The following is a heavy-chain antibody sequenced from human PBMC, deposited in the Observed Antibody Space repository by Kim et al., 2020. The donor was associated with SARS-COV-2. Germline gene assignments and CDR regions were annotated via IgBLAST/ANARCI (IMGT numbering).Heavy chain of an antibody. J-gene: IGHJ4*02. CDR3: MKNSGIFSF. CDR1: GFAFNTND. Sequence: GGSLRLSCAASGFAFNTNDMTWVRQAPGKGLDWVSCISGSGEPYYADSVRGRLTISRDNSKNMVYLQLDSLTVEDTAVYYCMKNSGIFSFWGQGSLVAVSS. D-gene: IGHD3-10*01. CDR2: ISGSGEP. V-gene: IGHV3-23*01.